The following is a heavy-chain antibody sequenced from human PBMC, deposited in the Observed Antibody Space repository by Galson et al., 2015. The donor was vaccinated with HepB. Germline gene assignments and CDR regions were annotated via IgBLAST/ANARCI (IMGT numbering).Heavy chain of an antibody. V-gene: IGHV6-1*01. Sequence: CAISGDSVSSNSAGWNWIRQSPSRGLEWLGRTYYRSKWYKDYAESVKGRITINPDTSKNQFSLQLFSVTPEDTAVFYCARVGSTGTFDFWGQGT. CDR1: GDSVSSNSAG. CDR3: ARVGSTGTFDF. D-gene: IGHD1-7*01. CDR2: TYYRSKWYK. J-gene: IGHJ4*02.